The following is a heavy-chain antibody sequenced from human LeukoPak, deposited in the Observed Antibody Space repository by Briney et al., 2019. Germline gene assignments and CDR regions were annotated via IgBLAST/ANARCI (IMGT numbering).Heavy chain of an antibody. CDR1: GSSIRSDYY. CDR3: ARNTTDRFFDY. Sequence: SETPSLTCAVSGSSIRSDYYWGWFRQPPGKGLEWIGSIYHSGSTSYNPSLKSRVTISVDTSQNQFSLNLNSVTAADTAVYYCARNTTDRFFDYWGQGTLVTVSS. V-gene: IGHV4-38-2*01. CDR2: IYHSGST. D-gene: IGHD4-17*01. J-gene: IGHJ4*02.